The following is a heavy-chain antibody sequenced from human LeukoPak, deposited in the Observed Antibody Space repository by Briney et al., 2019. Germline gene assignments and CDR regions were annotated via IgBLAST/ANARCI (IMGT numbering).Heavy chain of an antibody. J-gene: IGHJ5*02. CDR2: IYYSGST. CDR1: GGSISSYY. D-gene: IGHD2-2*01. V-gene: IGHV4-59*01. Sequence: SETLSLTCTVSGGSISSYYWSWIRQPPGKGPEWIGYIYYSGSTNYNPSLKSRVTISVDTSKNQFSLKLSSVTAADTAVYYCAREVPADSWFDPWGQGTLVTVSS. CDR3: AREVPADSWFDP.